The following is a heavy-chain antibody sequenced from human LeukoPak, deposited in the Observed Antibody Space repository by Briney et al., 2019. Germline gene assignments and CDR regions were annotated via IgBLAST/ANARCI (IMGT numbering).Heavy chain of an antibody. V-gene: IGHV5-51*01. CDR3: ARLRSQFTTRPFYDAFDI. D-gene: IGHD2-2*01. J-gene: IGHJ3*02. CDR1: GYSFTSYW. CDR2: IYPGDSDT. Sequence: GESLKISCKGSGYSFTSYWLGWVRQMPGKGLEWMGIIYPGDSDTRYSPSFQGQVTISADKSISTAYLQWSSLKASDTAMYYCARLRSQFTTRPFYDAFDIWGQGTMVTVSS.